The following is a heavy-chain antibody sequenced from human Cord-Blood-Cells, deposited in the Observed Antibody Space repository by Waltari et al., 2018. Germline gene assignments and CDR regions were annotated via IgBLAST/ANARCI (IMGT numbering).Heavy chain of an antibody. CDR2: IYYSGST. Sequence: QLQLQESGPGLVKPSETLSLTCTVSGGSISSSSYYWGWIRRPPGKGLAWIGSIYYSGSTDYNPTLKSRVTISLDTSKNQFSLKLSSVTAADTAVYYCARHVLWYCSGSYYFDYWGQGTLVTVSS. D-gene: IGHD3-10*01. J-gene: IGHJ4*02. CDR1: GGSISSSSYY. CDR3: ARHVLWYCSGSYYFDY. V-gene: IGHV4-39*01.